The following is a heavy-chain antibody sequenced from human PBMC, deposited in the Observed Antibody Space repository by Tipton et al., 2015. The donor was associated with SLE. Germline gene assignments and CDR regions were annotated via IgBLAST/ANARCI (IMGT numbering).Heavy chain of an antibody. V-gene: IGHV3-30*04. Sequence: SLRLSCAASGFTFSSYAMHWVRQAPGKGLEWVAVISYDGSYKYYADSVRGRFTISRGNAKNSLYLQMNSLRAEDTAVYYCARGGPYDSTDYYVDYWGQGTLVTVSS. CDR3: ARGGPYDSTDYYVDY. D-gene: IGHD3-22*01. CDR1: GFTFSSYA. CDR2: ISYDGSYK. J-gene: IGHJ4*02.